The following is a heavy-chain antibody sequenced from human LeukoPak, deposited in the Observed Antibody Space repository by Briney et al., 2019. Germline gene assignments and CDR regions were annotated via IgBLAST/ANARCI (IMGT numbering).Heavy chain of an antibody. Sequence: SETLSLTCTVSGGSISSYYWSWIRQPPGKGLEWIGEINHSGSTNYNPSLKSRVTIPVDTSKNQFSLKLSSVTAADTAVYYCARSIAAAGTFDYWGQGTLVTVSS. J-gene: IGHJ4*02. CDR1: GGSISSYY. CDR3: ARSIAAAGTFDY. D-gene: IGHD6-13*01. CDR2: INHSGST. V-gene: IGHV4-34*01.